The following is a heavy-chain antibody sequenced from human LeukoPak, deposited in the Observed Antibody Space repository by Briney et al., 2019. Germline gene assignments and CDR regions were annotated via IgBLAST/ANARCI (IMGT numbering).Heavy chain of an antibody. J-gene: IGHJ4*02. CDR1: GYSISSGYY. CDR2: IYHSGST. V-gene: IGHV4-38-2*01. D-gene: IGHD4-11*01. CDR3: ARTSKSLTDY. Sequence: PSETLSLTCAVSGYSISSGYYWGWIRQPPGKGLEWIGSIYHSGSTYYNPSLKSRVTISVDTSKNQFSLKLSSVTAADTAAYYCARTSKSLTDYWGQGTLVTVSS.